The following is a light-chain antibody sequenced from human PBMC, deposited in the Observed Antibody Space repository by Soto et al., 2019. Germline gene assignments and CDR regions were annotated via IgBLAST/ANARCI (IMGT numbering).Light chain of an antibody. Sequence: EIVLTQSPGTLSLSPGERATLSCRASQSVSNNYLAWYQQKPGQAPRLLIYGASNRATGIPDRFSGRGSGTDFTLTISRLEPEDFAVYYCQQYGSSGTFGQGTNVEFK. CDR1: QSVSNNY. V-gene: IGKV3-20*01. CDR3: QQYGSSGT. CDR2: GAS. J-gene: IGKJ1*01.